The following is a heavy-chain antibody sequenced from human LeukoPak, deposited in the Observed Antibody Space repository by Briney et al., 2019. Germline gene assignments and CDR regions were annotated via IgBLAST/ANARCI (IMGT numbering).Heavy chain of an antibody. CDR1: GGTFSSYA. V-gene: IGHV1-69*06. CDR3: ARDLYGDYDYYYYYMDV. D-gene: IGHD4-17*01. J-gene: IGHJ6*03. CDR2: IIPIFGTA. Sequence: GASVKVSCKASGGTFSSYAISWVRQAPGQGLEWMGGIIPIFGTANYAQKFQGRVTITADKSTSTAYMELRSLRSDDTAVYYCARDLYGDYDYYYYYMDVWGKGTTVTISS.